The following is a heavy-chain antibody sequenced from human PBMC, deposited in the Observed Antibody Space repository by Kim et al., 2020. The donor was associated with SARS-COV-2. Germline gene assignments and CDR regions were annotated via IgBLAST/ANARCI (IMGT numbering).Heavy chain of an antibody. CDR3: AKSHQIFWFGESRLFDS. CDR2: ISYEGSKK. D-gene: IGHD3-10*01. CDR1: GFNFNNYG. J-gene: IGHJ5*01. Sequence: GGSLRLSSATSGFNFNNYGMHWVRQAPGKGLEWVAVISYEGSKKYYEDSLRGRFTISRDNAKNTVYLQMNSLGTEDTAVYYCAKSHQIFWFGESRLFDS. V-gene: IGHV3-30*18.